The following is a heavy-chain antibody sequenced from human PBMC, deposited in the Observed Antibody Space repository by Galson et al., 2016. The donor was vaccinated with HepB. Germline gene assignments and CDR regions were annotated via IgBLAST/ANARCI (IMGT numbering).Heavy chain of an antibody. CDR2: ISSSSSTI. J-gene: IGHJ4*02. Sequence: SLRLSCAASGFDFSTHEMNWVRQAPGKGLEWISYISSSSSTIYYAASVKGRFTISRDNAKNSLYLQMNSLRAEDTAVYYCARDLRGMIRFFDWSTHFDSWGQGTLVTVSS. CDR1: GFDFSTHE. D-gene: IGHD3-9*01. CDR3: ARDLRGMIRFFDWSTHFDS. V-gene: IGHV3-48*03.